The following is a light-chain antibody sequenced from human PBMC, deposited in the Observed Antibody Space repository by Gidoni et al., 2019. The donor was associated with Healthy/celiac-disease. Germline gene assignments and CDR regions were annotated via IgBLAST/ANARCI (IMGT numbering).Light chain of an antibody. CDR3: QQYGSSPPIT. V-gene: IGKV3-20*01. CDR1: QSVSSSY. CDR2: GAS. Sequence: DIVFTQSPGTLSLYPGERATLSCRASQSVSSSYLAWYQQKPGQAPRLIIYGASRRATGIPDRFSGSGSGTDFTLTISRLEPEEFAVYYCQQYGSSPPITFGGGTKVEIK. J-gene: IGKJ4*01.